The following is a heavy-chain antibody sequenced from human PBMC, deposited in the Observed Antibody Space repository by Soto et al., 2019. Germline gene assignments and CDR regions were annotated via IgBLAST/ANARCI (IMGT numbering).Heavy chain of an antibody. CDR3: ASGRWNDGYFDY. CDR1: GFTFSSYE. CDR2: ISSSGSTI. D-gene: IGHD1-1*01. V-gene: IGHV3-48*03. Sequence: GGSLRLSCAASGFTFSSYEMNWVRQAPGKGLEWVSYISSSGSTIYYADSVKGRFTISRDNAKNSLYLQMNSLRAEDTAVYYCASGRWNDGYFDYWGQGTLDTVSS. J-gene: IGHJ4*02.